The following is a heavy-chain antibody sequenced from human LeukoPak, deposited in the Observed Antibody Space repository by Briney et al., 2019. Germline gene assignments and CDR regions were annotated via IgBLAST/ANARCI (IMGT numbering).Heavy chain of an antibody. Sequence: GGSLRLSCAASGFAFSSYGMHWVRQAPGKGLEWVAVIWYDGSNKYYADSVKGRFTISRDNSKNTLYLQMNSLRAEDTAMYYCAKDSDSSTWYGGFAYFDYWGQGTLVTASS. CDR1: GFAFSSYG. V-gene: IGHV3-33*06. CDR2: IWYDGSNK. D-gene: IGHD6-13*01. CDR3: AKDSDSSTWYGGFAYFDY. J-gene: IGHJ4*02.